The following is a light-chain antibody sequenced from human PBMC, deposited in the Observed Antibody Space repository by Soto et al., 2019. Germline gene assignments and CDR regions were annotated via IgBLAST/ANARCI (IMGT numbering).Light chain of an antibody. V-gene: IGKV1-5*03. J-gene: IGKJ1*01. CDR3: QQYTDRWT. Sequence: DIQMTQSPSTLSASVVDRVTITCRASQRISRWLAWQQQKPGKAPNLLIYKASTLQSGVPSRFSGGGSGTEFTLTIISLQPDDCGTYYCQQYTDRWTFGQGTKVDIK. CDR1: QRISRW. CDR2: KAS.